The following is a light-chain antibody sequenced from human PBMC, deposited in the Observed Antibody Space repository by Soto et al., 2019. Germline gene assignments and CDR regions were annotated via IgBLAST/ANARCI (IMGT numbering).Light chain of an antibody. CDR1: SGSVSTNYY. CDR3: VLYISGGTWV. Sequence: QTVVTQEPSFSVSPGGTVTLTCGLNSGSVSTNYYPAWYQQTPGQAPRALIYHTNTRSSGVPDRFSGSILGNKAALTISGAQAGDESDYYCVLYISGGTWVFGGGTKVTVL. J-gene: IGLJ3*02. V-gene: IGLV8-61*01. CDR2: HTN.